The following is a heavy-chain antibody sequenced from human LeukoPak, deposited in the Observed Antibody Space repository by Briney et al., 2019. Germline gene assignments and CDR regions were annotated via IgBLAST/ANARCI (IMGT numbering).Heavy chain of an antibody. CDR2: ISSSSSTI. D-gene: IGHD6-19*01. CDR1: GSTFSSYS. J-gene: IGHJ4*02. V-gene: IGHV3-48*01. CDR3: ARAPRGRYSSGWYGN. Sequence: GGSLRLSCAASGSTFSSYSMNWVRQAPGKGLEWVSYISSSSSTIYYADSVKGRFAISRDNAKNSLYLQMNSLRAEDTAVYYCARAPRGRYSSGWYGNWGQGTLVTVSS.